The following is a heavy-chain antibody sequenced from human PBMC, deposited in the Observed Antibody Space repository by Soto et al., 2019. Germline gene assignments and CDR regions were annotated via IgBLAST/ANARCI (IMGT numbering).Heavy chain of an antibody. D-gene: IGHD2-15*01. CDR2: IYSGGTA. V-gene: IGHV3-53*01. J-gene: IGHJ2*01. CDR3: ASHESGGSYWYFAL. CDR1: GFTVSSKY. Sequence: EVQLVESGGGLIQPGESLRLSCTASGFTVSSKYMSWVRQAPGKGLEWVSVIYSGGTAYYADSVKGRFTISRDNSXNMLYLQMNSLKAEDTAVYYCASHESGGSYWYFALWGRGTLVTVSS.